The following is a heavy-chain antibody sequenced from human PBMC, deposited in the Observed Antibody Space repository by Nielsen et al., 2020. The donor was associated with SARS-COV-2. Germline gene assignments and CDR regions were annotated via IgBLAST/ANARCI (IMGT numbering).Heavy chain of an antibody. Sequence: GESLKISCAASGFTFSSYGMHWVRQAPGKGLEWVAVIWYDGSNKYYADSVKGRFTISRDNSKNTLYLQMNSLRAEDTAVYYCARDGGLSSGWSWGQGTLVTVSS. J-gene: IGHJ5*02. D-gene: IGHD6-19*01. V-gene: IGHV3-33*01. CDR2: IWYDGSNK. CDR3: ARDGGLSSGWS. CDR1: GFTFSSYG.